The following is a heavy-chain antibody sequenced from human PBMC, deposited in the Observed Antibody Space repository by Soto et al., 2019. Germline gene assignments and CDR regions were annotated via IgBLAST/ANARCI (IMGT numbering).Heavy chain of an antibody. Sequence: PSETLSLTCTVSGGSISSYYWSWIRQPPGKGLEWIGYIYYSGSTNYNPSLKSRVTISVDTSKNQFSLKLSSVTAADTAVYYCARVFYGSGSYYLFDYWGQGTLVTVSS. CDR3: ARVFYGSGSYYLFDY. CDR1: GGSISSYY. J-gene: IGHJ4*02. D-gene: IGHD3-10*01. V-gene: IGHV4-59*01. CDR2: IYYSGST.